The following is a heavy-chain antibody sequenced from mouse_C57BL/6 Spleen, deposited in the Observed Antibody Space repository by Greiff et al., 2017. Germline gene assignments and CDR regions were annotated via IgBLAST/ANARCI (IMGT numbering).Heavy chain of an antibody. J-gene: IGHJ2*01. CDR1: GYTFTSYW. D-gene: IGHD4-1*01. Sequence: QVQLQQPGAELVKSGASVKLSCKARGYTFTSYWTHWVKQRPGRGLEWIGRIDPNSGGTKYNEKFKSKATLTVDKPSSTAYMQLSSLTFEYSAVYYCARPWDYFYYWAQGTTLTISS. CDR3: ARPWDYFYY. V-gene: IGHV1-72*01. CDR2: IDPNSGGT.